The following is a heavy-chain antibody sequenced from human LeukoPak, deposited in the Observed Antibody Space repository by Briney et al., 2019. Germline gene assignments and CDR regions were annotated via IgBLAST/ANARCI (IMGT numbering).Heavy chain of an antibody. D-gene: IGHD6-19*01. J-gene: IGHJ4*02. V-gene: IGHV3-23*01. Sequence: GGSLRLSCAASGFTFSSYGMSWVRQAPGKGLEWVSAISGSGGSTYYADSVKGRFTISRDNSKNTLYLQMYSLRAEDTAVYYCAKGKDDSSGWYFFYWGQGTLVTVSS. CDR2: ISGSGGST. CDR1: GFTFSSYG. CDR3: AKGKDDSSGWYFFY.